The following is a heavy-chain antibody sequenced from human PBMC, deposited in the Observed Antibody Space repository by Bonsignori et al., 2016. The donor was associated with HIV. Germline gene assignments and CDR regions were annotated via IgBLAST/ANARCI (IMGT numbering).Heavy chain of an antibody. CDR1: GYTFSGQF. CDR3: ASAGLPNFTRPLEI. CDR2: INPNSGAT. D-gene: IGHD3-9*01. V-gene: IGHV1-2*02. Sequence: QMQLEQSGAELKSPGASVRVSCKPFGYTFSGQFVHWVRQAPGQGLEWMAWINPNSGATHYAPKFQGRVSVTGGTSFTAAFMEVSRLTSGDTAVYYCASAGLPNFTRPLEIWGRGNPRSPSP. J-gene: IGHJ4*01.